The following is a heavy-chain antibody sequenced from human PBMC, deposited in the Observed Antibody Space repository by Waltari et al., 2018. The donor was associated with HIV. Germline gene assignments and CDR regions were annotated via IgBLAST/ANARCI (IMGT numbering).Heavy chain of an antibody. CDR1: NFGVSDKH. D-gene: IGHD3-10*01. CDR2: IYPDDTT. Sequence: AESGGRLIQPGGSLGLSCPAPNFGVSDKHVTWIRQAPGGSLEWVGVIYPDDTTHYADSVSGRFTISRAKSRTTVLLLMNGLFVDDTATYFCATGVRYYGPWGQGTRVTVSS. CDR3: ATGVRYYGP. V-gene: IGHV3-53*01. J-gene: IGHJ5*02.